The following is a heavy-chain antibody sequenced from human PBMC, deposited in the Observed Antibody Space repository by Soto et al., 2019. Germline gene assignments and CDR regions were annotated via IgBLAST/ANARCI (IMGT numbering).Heavy chain of an antibody. D-gene: IGHD6-19*01. CDR1: GFSLTASGVG. V-gene: IGHV2-5*02. CDR2: IYWVDDK. J-gene: IGHJ5*02. Sequence: QITLKESGPMLVKPTQTLTLTCTFSGFSLTASGVGVGWIRQPPGKALEWLALIYWVDDKRYSPSLKTRVTIAKNSSKNQVVLTMNNMDLVDTGTYYCAHVGEGYSSGWPFSWGQGTLVIVSS. CDR3: AHVGEGYSSGWPFS.